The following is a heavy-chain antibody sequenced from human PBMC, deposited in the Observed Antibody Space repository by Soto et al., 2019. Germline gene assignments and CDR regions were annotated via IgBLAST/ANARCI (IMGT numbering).Heavy chain of an antibody. CDR3: AKGGFPFSALGAALFDP. CDR1: GFTFSSYA. V-gene: IGHV3-23*01. Sequence: EVQLLESGGGLVQPGGSLRLSCAASGFTFSSYAMSWVRQAPGKGLEWVSAISGSGGSTYYADSVKGRFTISRDNSKNTLYLQMNSRRAEDTAVYYCAKGGFPFSALGAALFDPWGQGTLVTVAS. J-gene: IGHJ5*02. D-gene: IGHD3-16*01. CDR2: ISGSGGST.